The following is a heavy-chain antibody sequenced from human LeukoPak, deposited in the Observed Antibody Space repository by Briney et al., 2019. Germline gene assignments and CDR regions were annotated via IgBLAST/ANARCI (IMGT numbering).Heavy chain of an antibody. V-gene: IGHV1-18*04. CDR2: ISAYSGAT. CDR1: GYTFSSYG. J-gene: IGHJ4*02. CDR3: ARGRNFDY. Sequence: ASVRVSCKASGYTFSSYGISWVRQAPGQGLEWMGWISAYSGATNYAQKFQGRVIMTTGTSTSPAYMELRSLRSDDTAVYYCARGRNFDYWGQGTLVTVSS.